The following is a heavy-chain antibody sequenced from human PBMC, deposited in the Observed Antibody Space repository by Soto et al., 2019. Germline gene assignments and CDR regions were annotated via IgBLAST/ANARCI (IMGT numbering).Heavy chain of an antibody. D-gene: IGHD3-3*01. CDR1: GFTFSSYA. V-gene: IGHV3-30-3*01. Sequence: GGSLRLSCAASGFTFSSYAMHWVRQAPGKGLEWVAVISYDGSNKYYADSVKGRFTISRDNSNNSLYLQMNSLRAEDTAVYYCASAGDQNYDFWSGYPPRYGVDVWGQGTTVTVPS. J-gene: IGHJ6*02. CDR3: ASAGDQNYDFWSGYPPRYGVDV. CDR2: ISYDGSNK.